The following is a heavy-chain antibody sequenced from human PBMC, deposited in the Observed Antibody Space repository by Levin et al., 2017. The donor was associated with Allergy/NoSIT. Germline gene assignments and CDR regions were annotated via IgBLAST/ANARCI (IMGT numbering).Heavy chain of an antibody. Sequence: GESLKISCSASGFTFSSYAMHWVRQAPGKGLEYVSAISSNGGSTYYADSVKGRFTISRDNSKNTLYLQMSSLRAEDTAVYYCVKDLYSSSWYGNLDYWGQGTLVTVSS. CDR1: GFTFSSYA. D-gene: IGHD6-13*01. V-gene: IGHV3-64D*06. J-gene: IGHJ4*02. CDR2: ISSNGGST. CDR3: VKDLYSSSWYGNLDY.